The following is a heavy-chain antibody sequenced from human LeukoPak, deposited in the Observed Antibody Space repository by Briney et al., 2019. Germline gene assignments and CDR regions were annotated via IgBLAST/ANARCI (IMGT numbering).Heavy chain of an antibody. Sequence: SETLSLTCAVYGGSFSGYYWSWIRQPPGKGLEWIGEINHSGSTNYNPSLKSRVTISVDTSKNQFSLKLSSVTAADTAVYYCARGGKLLYSGSYSGHDAFDIWGQGTMVTVSS. CDR2: INHSGST. V-gene: IGHV4-34*01. D-gene: IGHD1-26*01. CDR1: GGSFSGYY. CDR3: ARGGKLLYSGSYSGHDAFDI. J-gene: IGHJ3*02.